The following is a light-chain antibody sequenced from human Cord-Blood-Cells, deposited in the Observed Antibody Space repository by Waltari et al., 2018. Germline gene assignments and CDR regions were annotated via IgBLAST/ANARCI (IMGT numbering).Light chain of an antibody. CDR1: QSLLHSNGYNY. Sequence: DIVMTQSPLSLPVTPGEPASISCRSSQSLLHSNGYNYLGWYLQKPGQSPQVLIYLGSNRASGVPDRFSGSGSGTDFTLKISRVEAEDVGVYYCMQALQTTWTFGQGTKVEIK. J-gene: IGKJ1*01. CDR2: LGS. V-gene: IGKV2-28*01. CDR3: MQALQTTWT.